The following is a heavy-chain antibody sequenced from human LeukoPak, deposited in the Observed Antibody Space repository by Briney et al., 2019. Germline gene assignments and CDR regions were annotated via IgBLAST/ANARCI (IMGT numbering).Heavy chain of an antibody. CDR1: GGSISSSNW. J-gene: IGHJ4*02. V-gene: IGHV4-4*02. Sequence: SGTLSLTCAISGGSISSSNWWTWVRQPPGKGLEWIGGIYYSGRTYYNPSLNSRVTIAVDTSKNQFSLKLSSVTAADTAVYYCARLASYDSSGYFDSVYFDYWGQGTLVTVSS. CDR2: IYYSGRT. CDR3: ARLASYDSSGYFDSVYFDY. D-gene: IGHD3-22*01.